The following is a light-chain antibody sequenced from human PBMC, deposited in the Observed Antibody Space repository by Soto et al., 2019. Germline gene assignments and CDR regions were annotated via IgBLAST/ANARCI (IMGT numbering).Light chain of an antibody. Sequence: DIQMTQSPSTLSASVGDRVTITCRASQSISSWLAWYQQKPGKAPKVLIYKASTLESGVPSRFSGSRSGTEFTLTISSLQPDDVATYYCQQYSTYSFGQGTKVEIK. V-gene: IGKV1-5*03. CDR1: QSISSW. J-gene: IGKJ1*01. CDR3: QQYSTYS. CDR2: KAS.